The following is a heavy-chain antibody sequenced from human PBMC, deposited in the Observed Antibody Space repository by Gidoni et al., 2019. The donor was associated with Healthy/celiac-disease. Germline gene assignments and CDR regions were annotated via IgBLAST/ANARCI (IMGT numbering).Heavy chain of an antibody. D-gene: IGHD5-18*01. CDR3: ARGGYSYGSPHIWYYGMDV. CDR2: IYTSGST. Sequence: QVQLQESGPGLVKPSQTLSLTCTVSGGSISSGCYSWSWIRQPAGKGLEWIGRIYTSGSTNYNPSLKSRVTISVDTSKNQFSLKLSAVTAADTAVYYCARGGYSYGSPHIWYYGMDVWGQGTTVTVSS. CDR1: GGSISSGCYS. V-gene: IGHV4-61*02. J-gene: IGHJ6*02.